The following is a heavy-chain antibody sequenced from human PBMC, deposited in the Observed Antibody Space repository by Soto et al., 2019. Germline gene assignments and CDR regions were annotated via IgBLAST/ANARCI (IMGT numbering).Heavy chain of an antibody. CDR2: VTPRNGDT. V-gene: IGHV1-8*02. J-gene: IGHJ1*01. CDR3: AREENCSDGICYSEYFQR. D-gene: IGHD2-15*01. Sequence: QVQLVQSGAEMKKPGASVKVSCKASGYTFTSYDINWVRQAAGQGPEWMGSVTPRNGDTAFAQKYQGRVTVTSNTSMSTVYMDLSSLTSEDTAVYYCAREENCSDGICYSEYFQRWGQGTLVTVSS. CDR1: GYTFTSYD.